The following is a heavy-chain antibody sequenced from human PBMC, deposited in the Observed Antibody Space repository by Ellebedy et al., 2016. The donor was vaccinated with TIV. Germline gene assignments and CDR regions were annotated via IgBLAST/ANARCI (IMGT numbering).Heavy chain of an antibody. Sequence: GESLKISCEGSGYSFTDYWIGWVRQTPGKGLEYMGSIYPGDSDIRYSPSFQGQVTISADKSISTAYLQWSSLKASDTAMYYCARDSGLDYWGQGTLVAVSS. V-gene: IGHV5-51*01. D-gene: IGHD1-14*01. J-gene: IGHJ4*02. CDR1: GYSFTDYW. CDR2: IYPGDSDI. CDR3: ARDSGLDY.